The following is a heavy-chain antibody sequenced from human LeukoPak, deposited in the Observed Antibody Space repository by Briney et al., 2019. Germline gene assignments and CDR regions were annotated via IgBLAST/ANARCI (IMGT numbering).Heavy chain of an antibody. J-gene: IGHJ4*02. D-gene: IGHD3-10*01. CDR2: MHYTGST. Sequence: SETLSLTCTVSGESMSGFYWNWIRQPPGKGLEWIGYMHYTGSTNYNPSLKSRVTISIDTSKNQFSLKLSSVTASDTAVYYCARVGWFGEFSTLDYWGQGTLVTVSS. CDR3: ARVGWFGEFSTLDY. V-gene: IGHV4-59*08. CDR1: GESMSGFY.